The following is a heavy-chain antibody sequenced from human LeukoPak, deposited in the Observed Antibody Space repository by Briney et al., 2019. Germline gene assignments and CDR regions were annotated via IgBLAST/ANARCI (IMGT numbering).Heavy chain of an antibody. CDR1: GFTFGDYA. J-gene: IGHJ3*02. CDR2: IRSKAYGGTT. CDR3: TSPIGYGSGSYSDAFDI. D-gene: IGHD1-26*01. Sequence: GRSLRLSCTASGFTFGDYAMSWVRQAPGKGLEWVGFIRSKAYGGTTEYAASVKGRFTISRDDSKSIAYLQMNSLKTEDTAVYYCTSPIGYGSGSYSDAFDIWGQGTMVTVSS. V-gene: IGHV3-49*04.